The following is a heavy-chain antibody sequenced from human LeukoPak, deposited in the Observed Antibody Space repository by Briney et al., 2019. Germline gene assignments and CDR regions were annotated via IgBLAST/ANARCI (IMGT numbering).Heavy chain of an antibody. D-gene: IGHD6-13*01. CDR3: VKGGYSSSWSLFDY. CDR1: GFTFISYA. Sequence: GGSLRLSCSASGFTFISYAIHWVRQAPGKGLEYVSGISNNGGSKYYADSVKGRFTISRDNSKNTLYLQMSSLRAGDTAVYYCVKGGYSSSWSLFDYWGQGTLVTVSS. CDR2: ISNNGGSK. J-gene: IGHJ4*02. V-gene: IGHV3-64D*06.